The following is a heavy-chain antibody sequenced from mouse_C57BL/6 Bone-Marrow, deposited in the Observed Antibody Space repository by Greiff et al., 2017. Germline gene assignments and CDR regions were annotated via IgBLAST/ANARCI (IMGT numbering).Heavy chain of an antibody. J-gene: IGHJ1*03. CDR1: GYTFTDYY. CDR3: ARSGYYGSSYWYFDV. D-gene: IGHD1-1*01. V-gene: IGHV1-26*01. Sequence: EVQLQQSGPELVKPGASVKISCKASGYTFTDYYMNWVKQSHGKSLEWIGDINPNNGGTNYNEKFKSKATLTVDKSSSTAYMQLSSLTSEDSAVYYCARSGYYGSSYWYFDVWGTGTTVTVSS. CDR2: INPNNGGT.